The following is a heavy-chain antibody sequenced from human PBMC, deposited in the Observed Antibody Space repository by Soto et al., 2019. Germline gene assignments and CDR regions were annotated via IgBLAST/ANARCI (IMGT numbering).Heavy chain of an antibody. V-gene: IGHV3-33*01. Sequence: PGGSLRLSCAASGFTFSSYGMHWVRQAPGKGLEWVAVIWYDGSNKYYADSVKGRFTISRDNSKNTLYLQMNSLRAEDTAVYYCARGYCSGGSCGDLKFPFVIGAYYYGMDVWGQGTTVTVSS. CDR1: GFTFSSYG. J-gene: IGHJ6*02. CDR3: ARGYCSGGSCGDLKFPFVIGAYYYGMDV. CDR2: IWYDGSNK. D-gene: IGHD2-15*01.